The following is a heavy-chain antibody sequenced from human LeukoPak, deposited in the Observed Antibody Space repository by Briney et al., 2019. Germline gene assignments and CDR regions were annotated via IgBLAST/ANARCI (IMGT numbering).Heavy chain of an antibody. Sequence: GGSLSLSWAASGFTFSRYSMNWVRQAAGKGLEWVSYISSSSSTIYYADSVKGRFTISRDNAKNSLYLQMNSVRAEDTSVYYCARFPRLDYWGQGTLVTVSS. CDR3: ARFPRLDY. CDR1: GFTFSRYS. J-gene: IGHJ4*02. V-gene: IGHV3-48*04. CDR2: ISSSSSTI. D-gene: IGHD3-16*01.